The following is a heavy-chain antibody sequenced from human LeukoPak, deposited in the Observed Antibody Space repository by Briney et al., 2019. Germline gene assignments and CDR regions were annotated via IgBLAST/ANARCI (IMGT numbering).Heavy chain of an antibody. CDR3: ASLGYSSGWYSWFDP. J-gene: IGHJ5*02. Sequence: SETLSLTCTVSGGSISSGGYYWSWIRQHPGKGLEWIGYIYYSGSTYYNPSLKSRVTISVDTSKNQFSLKLSSVTAADTAVYYCASLGYSSGWYSWFDPWGQGTLVTVSS. CDR1: GGSISSGGYY. CDR2: IYYSGST. D-gene: IGHD6-19*01. V-gene: IGHV4-31*03.